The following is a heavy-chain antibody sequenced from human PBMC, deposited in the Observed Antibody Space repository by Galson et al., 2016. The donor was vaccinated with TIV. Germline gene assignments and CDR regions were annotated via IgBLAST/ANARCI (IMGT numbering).Heavy chain of an antibody. CDR3: VMYESGLPN. J-gene: IGHJ4*02. CDR1: GFTFSDHY. Sequence: SLRLSCAASGFTFSDHYMDWVRQAPGMGLEWVGRSKNRQKNYPTGYAASVEGRFTISRDDSKMSLFLQIESLKTDDTAAYYCVMYESGLPNWGQGTLVTVSS. CDR2: SKNRQKNYPT. V-gene: IGHV3-72*01. D-gene: IGHD2-8*01.